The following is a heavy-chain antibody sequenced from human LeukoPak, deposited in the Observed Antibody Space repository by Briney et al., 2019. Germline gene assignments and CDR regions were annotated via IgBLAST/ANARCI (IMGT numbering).Heavy chain of an antibody. CDR2: IYYSGST. Sequence: SETLSLTRTVSGGSISSSSYYWGWIRQPPGKGLEWIGSIYYSGSTYYNPSLKSRVTISVDTSKNQFSLKLSSVTAADTAVYYCARQYDFWSGYYNYYYYGMDVWGQGTTVTVSS. CDR1: GGSISSSSYY. D-gene: IGHD3-3*01. V-gene: IGHV4-39*01. J-gene: IGHJ6*02. CDR3: ARQYDFWSGYYNYYYYGMDV.